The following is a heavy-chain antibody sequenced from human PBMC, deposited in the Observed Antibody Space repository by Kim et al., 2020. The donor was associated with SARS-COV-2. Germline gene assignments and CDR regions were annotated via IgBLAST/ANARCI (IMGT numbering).Heavy chain of an antibody. J-gene: IGHJ6*02. CDR3: ARRRFGGYYGMDV. V-gene: IGHV4-31*02. Sequence: PSLKSRVTISVDTSTNQFSLKLRSVTAADTAVYYCARRRFGGYYGMDVWGQGTTVTVSS. D-gene: IGHD3-10*01.